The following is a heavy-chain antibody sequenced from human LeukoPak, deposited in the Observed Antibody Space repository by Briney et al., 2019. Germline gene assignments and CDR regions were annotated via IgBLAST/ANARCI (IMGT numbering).Heavy chain of an antibody. CDR3: AREVMDNLRFDY. Sequence: GASVKVSCKASGYTFTSYYMHWVRQAPGQGLEWMGIINPSGGDTSYAQKFQGRLTMTRDTSTNTVYMELTSLRSGDTAVYYCAREVMDNLRFDYWGQGTLVTVSS. CDR1: GYTFTSYY. D-gene: IGHD1-14*01. CDR2: INPSGGDT. V-gene: IGHV1-46*01. J-gene: IGHJ4*02.